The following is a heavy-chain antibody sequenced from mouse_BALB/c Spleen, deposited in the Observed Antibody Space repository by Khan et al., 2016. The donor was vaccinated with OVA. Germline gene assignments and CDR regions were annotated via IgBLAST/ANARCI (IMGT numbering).Heavy chain of an antibody. V-gene: IGHV9-1*02. CDR2: INTYTGDP. J-gene: IGHJ1*01. CDR1: AYTFTNYG. CDR3: ARAASYWYFDV. Sequence: QIQLVQSGPELKKPGETVKISCKASAYTFTNYGMNWVKQAPGQGLKWMGWINTYTGDPTYTDDFKGRFAFSLETSASTAYLQINNLKNEDMATYFCARAASYWYFDVWGAGTTVTVSS.